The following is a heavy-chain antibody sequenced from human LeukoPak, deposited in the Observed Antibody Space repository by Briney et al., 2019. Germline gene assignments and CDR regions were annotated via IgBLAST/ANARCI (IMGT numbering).Heavy chain of an antibody. CDR1: GGSISSSSYY. Sequence: SETLSLTCTVSGGSISSSSYYRGWIRQLPGKGLEWIAYIYHSGSTYYNPSLKSRVTISVDTSKNQFSLKLSSVTAADTAVYYCARHLGYCTSTSCYRVFDYWGQGTLVTVSS. J-gene: IGHJ4*02. CDR2: IYHSGST. V-gene: IGHV4-30-4*08. D-gene: IGHD2-2*01. CDR3: ARHLGYCTSTSCYRVFDY.